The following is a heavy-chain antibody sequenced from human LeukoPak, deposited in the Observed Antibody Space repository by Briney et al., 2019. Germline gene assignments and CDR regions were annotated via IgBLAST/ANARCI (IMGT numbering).Heavy chain of an antibody. CDR2: IYYSGST. CDR3: ARSLKVVPAAEVNYYYYYGMDV. J-gene: IGHJ6*02. V-gene: IGHV4-31*03. D-gene: IGHD2-2*01. Sequence: PSQTLSLTCTVSGGSISSGGYYWSWIRQHPGKGLEWIGYIYYSGSTYYNPSLKSRVTISVDTSKNQFSLKPSSVTAADTAVYYCARSLKVVPAAEVNYYYYYGMDVWGQGTTVTVSS. CDR1: GGSISSGGYY.